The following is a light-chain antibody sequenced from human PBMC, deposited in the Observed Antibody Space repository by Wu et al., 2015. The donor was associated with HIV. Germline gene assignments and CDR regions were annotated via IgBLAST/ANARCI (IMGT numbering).Light chain of an antibody. Sequence: EIVLTQSPAALSLSPGERATLSCRASQTVSTFLAWYQQRPGQPPRLLIYGATNRATDIPARFSGSGSETDFTLTISSLESEDFAVYYCQQRSNWPFTFRPWDQSGY. J-gene: IGKJ3*01. CDR3: QQRSNWPFT. V-gene: IGKV3-11*01. CDR2: GAT. CDR1: QTVSTF.